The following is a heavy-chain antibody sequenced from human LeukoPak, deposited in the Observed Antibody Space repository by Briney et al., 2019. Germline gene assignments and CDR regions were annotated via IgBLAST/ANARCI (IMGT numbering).Heavy chain of an antibody. Sequence: SETLSLTCTVSGGSISSYYWSWIRQPPGKGLEWIGYIYYSGSTNYNPSLKSRVTISVDTSNTQFSLKRSSVTAADTAVYYCARDGGGYSYGYYYYYMDVWGKGTTVTVSS. V-gene: IGHV4-59*12. J-gene: IGHJ6*03. D-gene: IGHD5-18*01. CDR2: IYYSGST. CDR3: ARDGGGYSYGYYYYYMDV. CDR1: GGSISSYY.